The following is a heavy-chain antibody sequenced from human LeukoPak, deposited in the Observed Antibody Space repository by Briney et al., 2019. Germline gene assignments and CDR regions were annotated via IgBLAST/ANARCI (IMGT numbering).Heavy chain of an antibody. Sequence: PGGSLRLSCAASGFTFSSYAMSWVRQAPGKGLEWVSAISGSGGSTYYADSVKGRFTISRDNSKNTLYLQMNSLRAEDTAVYYCAKAIVVVTPAVMSAFDIWGQGTMVTVPS. CDR1: GFTFSSYA. CDR3: AKAIVVVTPAVMSAFDI. CDR2: ISGSGGST. D-gene: IGHD2-21*02. J-gene: IGHJ3*02. V-gene: IGHV3-23*01.